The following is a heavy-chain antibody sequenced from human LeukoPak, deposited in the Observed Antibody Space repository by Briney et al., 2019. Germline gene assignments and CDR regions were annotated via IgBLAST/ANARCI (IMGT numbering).Heavy chain of an antibody. J-gene: IGHJ4*02. Sequence: PGGSLRLSCAASGFTFSSYAMHWVRQAPGKGLEWVAVISYDGSNKYYADSVKGRFTISRDNSKNTLYLQMNSLRAEDTAVYYCARVYYYGSGSYSEYWGQGTLVTVSS. V-gene: IGHV3-30*04. CDR3: ARVYYYGSGSYSEY. D-gene: IGHD3-10*01. CDR2: ISYDGSNK. CDR1: GFTFSSYA.